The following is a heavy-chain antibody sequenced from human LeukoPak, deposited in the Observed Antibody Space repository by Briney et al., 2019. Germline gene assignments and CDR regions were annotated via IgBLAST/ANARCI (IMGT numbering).Heavy chain of an antibody. D-gene: IGHD1-1*01. V-gene: IGHV3-21*05. CDR3: ARDPQLKVVYYYYGMDV. J-gene: IGHJ6*02. CDR2: ISSSSSYI. Sequence: GGSLRLSCAASGFIFSSYEMNWVRQAPGKGLEWVSYISSSSSYIYYADSVKGRFTISRDNAKNSLYLQMNSLRAEDTAVYYCARDPQLKVVYYYYGMDVWGQGTTVAVSS. CDR1: GFIFSSYE.